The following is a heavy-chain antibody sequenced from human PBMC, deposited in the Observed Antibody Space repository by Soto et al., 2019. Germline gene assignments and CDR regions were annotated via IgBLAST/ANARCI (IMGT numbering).Heavy chain of an antibody. CDR1: VFSRSTGGVD. D-gene: IGHD2-15*01. J-gene: IGHJ4*02. Sequence: QITLKESGPTLVKPTQTLTLTCTFSVFSRSTGGVDVGWIRQPPGKALEWLALIYWDDDKRYTPSLQNRLTITKTSYNPGVLTMTNMDPVDTATYYCAHRNVEVVAESTNTFDYWGQGTLVTVSS. V-gene: IGHV2-5*02. CDR3: AHRNVEVVAESTNTFDY. CDR2: IYWDDDK.